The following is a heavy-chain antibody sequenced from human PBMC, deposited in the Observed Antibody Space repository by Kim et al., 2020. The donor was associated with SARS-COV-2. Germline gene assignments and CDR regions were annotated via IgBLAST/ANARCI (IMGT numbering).Heavy chain of an antibody. Sequence: GGSLRLSCAASGFTFSSYWMTWVRQAPGKGLEWVANIKQDGSETYSVDSVKGRFTISRDNAKNSLFLQMNSLRAVDTAVYYCTRDLELWGQGALGTVSS. V-gene: IGHV3-7*01. CDR3: TRDLEL. CDR1: GFTFSSYW. J-gene: IGHJ1*01. CDR2: IKQDGSET. D-gene: IGHD1-7*01.